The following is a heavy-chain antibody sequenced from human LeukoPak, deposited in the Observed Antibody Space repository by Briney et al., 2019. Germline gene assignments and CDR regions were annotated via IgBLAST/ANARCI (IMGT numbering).Heavy chain of an antibody. Sequence: SETLSLTCTVSGGSISSYYWSWIRQPPGKGLEWIGEINHSGSTNYNPSLKSRVTISVDTSKNQFSLKLSSVTAADTAVYYCARGLKGGYYYYMDVWGKGTTVTVSS. J-gene: IGHJ6*03. V-gene: IGHV4-34*01. CDR3: ARGLKGGYYYYMDV. CDR2: INHSGST. CDR1: GGSISSYY. D-gene: IGHD3-16*01.